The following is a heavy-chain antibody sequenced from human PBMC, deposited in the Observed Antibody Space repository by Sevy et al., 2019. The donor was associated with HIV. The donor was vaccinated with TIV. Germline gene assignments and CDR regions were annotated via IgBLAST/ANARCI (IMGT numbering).Heavy chain of an antibody. Sequence: ASVKVSCKASGYTFTSYAMHWVRQAPGQRLEWMGWINAGNGNTKYSQKFQGRVTITRETSARTAYMKLSSLRSEDTAVYYCAREGYSSSWYYFDYWGQGTLVTVSS. J-gene: IGHJ4*02. CDR2: INAGNGNT. CDR1: GYTFTSYA. CDR3: AREGYSSSWYYFDY. D-gene: IGHD6-13*01. V-gene: IGHV1-3*01.